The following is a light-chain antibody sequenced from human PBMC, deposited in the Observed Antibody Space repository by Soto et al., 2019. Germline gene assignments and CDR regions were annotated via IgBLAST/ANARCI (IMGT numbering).Light chain of an antibody. J-gene: IGKJ1*01. V-gene: IGKV1-5*03. CDR1: QPISSC. CDR2: KAS. Sequence: DIQMTQSPSTLSWSVVERVTISCRASQPISSCLAWYQQKPGKAPKLLIYKASTLKSGVPSRFSGSGSGTEFTLTISSLQPDDFATYYCQHYNSYSEAFGQGTKVDIK. CDR3: QHYNSYSEA.